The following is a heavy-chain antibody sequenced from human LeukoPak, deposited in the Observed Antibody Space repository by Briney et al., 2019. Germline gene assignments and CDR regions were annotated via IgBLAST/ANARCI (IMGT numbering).Heavy chain of an antibody. CDR3: ARDPSNTSGWKTWFDT. J-gene: IGHJ5*02. CDR1: GGTFSSYA. Sequence: ASVKVSCKASGGTFSSYAISWVRQAPGQGLEWVGGISDYNGDTNYAQKVQGRVTMTTDTSTTTVYMELRSLRSDDTAFYYCARDPSNTSGWKTWFDTWGQGTLVTVSS. D-gene: IGHD6-19*01. CDR2: ISDYNGDT. V-gene: IGHV1-18*01.